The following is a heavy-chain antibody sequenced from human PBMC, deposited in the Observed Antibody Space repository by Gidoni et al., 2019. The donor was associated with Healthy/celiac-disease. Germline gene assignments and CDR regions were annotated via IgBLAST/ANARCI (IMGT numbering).Heavy chain of an antibody. CDR1: RGTFSSYA. J-gene: IGHJ4*02. CDR3: ATGVVGTLDY. D-gene: IGHD1-26*01. Sequence: QVQLVQSGAEVKKPGSSVKVSCKASRGTFSSYAISWVRQAPGQGLEWMGGIIPIFCTANYAQKFQGRVTIPADESPSTAYMELSSLRSEDTAVYSCATGVVGTLDYWGQGTLVTVSS. V-gene: IGHV1-69*01. CDR2: IIPIFCTA.